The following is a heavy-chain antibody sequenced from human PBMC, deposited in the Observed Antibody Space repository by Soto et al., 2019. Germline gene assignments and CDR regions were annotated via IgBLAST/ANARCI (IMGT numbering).Heavy chain of an antibody. J-gene: IGHJ5*02. CDR2: ISPGSRYP. V-gene: IGHV3-11*06. CDR1: GFTFGDSY. Sequence: PGESLKISCAGSGFTFGDSYMSWIRQAPGKGLEWLSYISPGSRYPAYADSVQGRFTISRDNAKRSLYLQMMSLTAEDTAIYYCVRGGGGGLFDPWGQGTMVTVSS. CDR3: VRGGGGGLFDP. D-gene: IGHD2-15*01.